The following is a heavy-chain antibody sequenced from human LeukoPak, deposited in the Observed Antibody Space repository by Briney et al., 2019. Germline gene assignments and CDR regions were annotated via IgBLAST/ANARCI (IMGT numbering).Heavy chain of an antibody. CDR3: ARSGYSSSWFDT. J-gene: IGHJ5*02. CDR1: GYTFTSYA. CDR2: INAGNGNT. D-gene: IGHD6-13*01. Sequence: ASVKVSCKASGYTFTSYAMHWVRQAPGQRLEWMGWINAGNGNTKYSQKFQGRVTITRNTSISTAYMELSSLRSEDTAVYYCARSGYSSSWFDTWGQGILVTVSS. V-gene: IGHV1-3*01.